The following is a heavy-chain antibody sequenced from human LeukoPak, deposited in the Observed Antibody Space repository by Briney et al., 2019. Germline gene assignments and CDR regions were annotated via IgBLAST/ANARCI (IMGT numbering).Heavy chain of an antibody. CDR2: IYPGDSDT. CDR1: GYSFTSYW. D-gene: IGHD3-10*01. J-gene: IGHJ4*02. CDR3: ARVLWFGELLSLPFDY. Sequence: GESLKISCKGSGYSFTSYWIGWVRQMPGKGLERMGIIYPGDSDTRYSPSFQGQVTISADKSISTAYLQWSSLKASDTAMYYCARVLWFGELLSLPFDYWGQGTLVTVSS. V-gene: IGHV5-51*01.